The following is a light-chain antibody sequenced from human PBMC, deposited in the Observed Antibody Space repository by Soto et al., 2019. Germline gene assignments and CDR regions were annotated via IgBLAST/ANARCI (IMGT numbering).Light chain of an antibody. CDR2: GAA. CDR1: QSVSSRY. Sequence: ESVLTESPGTLSWSPRQRATRSCRASQSVSSRYLAWYQKKPGQAPSIXLYGAASSATGGPDRCISGRSWGNVALTISRLEPEDVAVYYCQQYGGSPPITFGQGTRLEIK. V-gene: IGKV3-20*01. J-gene: IGKJ5*01. CDR3: QQYGGSPPIT.